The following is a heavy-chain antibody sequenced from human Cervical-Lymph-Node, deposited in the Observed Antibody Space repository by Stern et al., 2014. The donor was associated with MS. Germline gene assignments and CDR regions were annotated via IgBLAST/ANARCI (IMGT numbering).Heavy chain of an antibody. CDR3: ASSYSGWDNPYHFYGMDV. Sequence: VQLVESGAEVKKPGSSVKVSCKASGDTLSRYAISWVRQAPGQGLQWMGGIIPISRKENYAQKFQGRVKLIADESTSTAYMDLSSLRSEDAAVYYCASSYSGWDNPYHFYGMDVWGQGTTVTVSS. J-gene: IGHJ6*02. D-gene: IGHD6-19*01. CDR2: IIPISRKE. V-gene: IGHV1-69*01. CDR1: GDTLSRYA.